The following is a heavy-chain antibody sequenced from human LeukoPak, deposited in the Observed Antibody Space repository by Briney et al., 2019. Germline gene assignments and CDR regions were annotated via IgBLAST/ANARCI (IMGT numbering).Heavy chain of an antibody. D-gene: IGHD3-9*01. CDR1: GYTFTSYG. V-gene: IGHV1-18*01. CDR2: ISAYNGNT. J-gene: IGHJ5*02. Sequence: ASVKVSCKASGYTFTSYGISWVRQAPGQGLEWMGWISAYNGNTNYAQKLQGRVTMTTDTSTSTAYMELRSLRSDDTAVYYCARNRLTGYKVGWFDPWGQGTLVTVSS. CDR3: ARNRLTGYKVGWFDP.